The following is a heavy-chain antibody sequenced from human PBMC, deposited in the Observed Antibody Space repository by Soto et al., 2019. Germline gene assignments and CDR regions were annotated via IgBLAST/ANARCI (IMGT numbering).Heavy chain of an antibody. J-gene: IGHJ4*02. CDR3: ANGRATYGLLTHDY. D-gene: IGHD3-9*01. V-gene: IGHV3-23*01. CDR2: LTGSSSNT. CDR1: GFSFRNYA. Sequence: WWSLRLSCSASGFSFRNYAMSWFRQAPGKGLEWISTLTGSSSNTYYADSVKGRFAISRDNSRNTLYLQMHSLTAEDTAVYYCANGRATYGLLTHDYWGQGTLVTVSS.